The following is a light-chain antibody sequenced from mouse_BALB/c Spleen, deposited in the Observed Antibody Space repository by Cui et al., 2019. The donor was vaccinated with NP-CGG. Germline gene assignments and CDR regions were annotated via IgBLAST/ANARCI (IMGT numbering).Light chain of an antibody. Sequence: QAVVTQESTTTTSPGQKVTLTCRSSTGAVTTSNYARWVQEKPDHLFTGLIGGTNNRAPGVPARFSGSLIGDKASLTITGAQTEDEAIYFCALWYSNHWVFGGGTKLTVL. CDR2: GTN. V-gene: IGLV1*01. CDR1: TGAVTTSNY. CDR3: ALWYSNHWV. J-gene: IGLJ1*01.